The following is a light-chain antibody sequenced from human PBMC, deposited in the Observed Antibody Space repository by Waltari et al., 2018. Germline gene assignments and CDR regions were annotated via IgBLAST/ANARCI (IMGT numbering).Light chain of an antibody. J-gene: IGKJ5*01. CDR1: QSVGSSD. Sequence: EIVLAQSPDTLSLSPGETATLSCRASQSVGSSDLIWYPTKPGQAPRLLIFATSYRATGMPDRFSGSGSGTDFTLTISRLEPEDVAIYYCQHYGISFPVTFGQGTRLEIK. V-gene: IGKV3-20*01. CDR2: ATS. CDR3: QHYGISFPVT.